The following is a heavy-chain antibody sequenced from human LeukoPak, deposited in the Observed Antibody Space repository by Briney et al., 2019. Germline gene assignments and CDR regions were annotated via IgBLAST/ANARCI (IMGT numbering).Heavy chain of an antibody. CDR2: ISSSGSTI. CDR3: ARIRPGSTDAFDI. V-gene: IGHV3-48*03. J-gene: IGHJ3*02. CDR1: GFPFSSYE. D-gene: IGHD6-13*01. Sequence: GGSLRLSCAASGFPFSSYEMNWVRQAPGKGLEWVSYISSSGSTIYYADSVKGRFTISRDNAKNSLYLQMNSLRAEDTAVYYCARIRPGSTDAFDIWGQGTMVTVSS.